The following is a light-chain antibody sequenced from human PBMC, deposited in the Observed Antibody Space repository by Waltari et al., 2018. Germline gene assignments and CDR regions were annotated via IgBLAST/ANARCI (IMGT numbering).Light chain of an antibody. J-gene: IGKJ2*03. CDR1: QNIRNY. Sequence: DIQMTQSPSSLFASVGDRVTISCRAGQNIRNYLNWYQHSPGKAPKLLIHSASNLQDGVPSRFSGSGSGTDFTLTISSLQAEDFATYYCQQSYSTLYSFGQGTK. V-gene: IGKV1-39*01. CDR3: QQSYSTLYS. CDR2: SAS.